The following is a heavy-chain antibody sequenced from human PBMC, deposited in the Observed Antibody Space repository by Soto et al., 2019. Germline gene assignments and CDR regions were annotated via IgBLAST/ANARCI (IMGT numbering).Heavy chain of an antibody. Sequence: EVQLVESGGGLVKPGGSLRLSCAVSGFTFDKVWMNWVRQAPGKGLEWVGRIKSKTDGGTTDYTAPVKGRFTISRDDSKNMLYLQMNRLKSEDIGMYFCTTGRDDLLYWGQGTLVTVSS. J-gene: IGHJ4*02. CDR1: GFTFDKVW. CDR2: IKSKTDGGTT. CDR3: TTGRDDLLY. D-gene: IGHD1-26*01. V-gene: IGHV3-15*07.